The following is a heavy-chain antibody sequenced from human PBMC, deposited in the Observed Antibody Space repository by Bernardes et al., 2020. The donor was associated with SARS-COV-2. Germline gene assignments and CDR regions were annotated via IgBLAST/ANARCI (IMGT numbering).Heavy chain of an antibody. CDR3: GVGFSGNYYYYGMDV. J-gene: IGHJ6*02. CDR1: GFTFSSYA. V-gene: IGHV3-23*01. Sequence: GGSLRLSCAASGFTFSSYAMRWVRQAPGKGLEWVSGISGSGGSTYYADSVKGRFTISRDNSKNTLYLQMNSLRAEDTAVYYCGVGFSGNYYYYGMDVWGQGTTVTVSS. CDR2: ISGSGGST. D-gene: IGHD3-10*01.